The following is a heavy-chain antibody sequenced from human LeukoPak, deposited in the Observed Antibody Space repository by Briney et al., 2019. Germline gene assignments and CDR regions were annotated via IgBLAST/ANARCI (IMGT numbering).Heavy chain of an antibody. J-gene: IGHJ3*02. CDR2: IFWDDDK. D-gene: IGHD1-1*01. Sequence: ESGPTLVKPTETLTLTCTFSGFSLSTNGMGVGWIRQSPGKALEWLALIFWDDDKRYSPSLRDRLTITKDTSKNQVVLTLTNVHPVDTATYYCAHRHNLGRSSLMITFDIWGQGTVVTVSS. CDR1: GFSLSTNGMG. CDR3: AHRHNLGRSSLMITFDI. V-gene: IGHV2-5*02.